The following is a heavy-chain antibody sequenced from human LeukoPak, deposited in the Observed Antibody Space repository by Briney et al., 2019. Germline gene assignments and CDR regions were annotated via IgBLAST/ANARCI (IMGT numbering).Heavy chain of an antibody. V-gene: IGHV3-30*04. CDR2: ISYDGGNK. D-gene: IGHD6-19*01. CDR1: GFTFSSYA. J-gene: IGHJ4*02. CDR3: ARVAGASYSSGWGLGDY. Sequence: GGSLRLSCAASGFTFSSYAMHWVRQAPGKGLEWVAVISYDGGNKYYADSVKGRFTISRDNSKNTLYLQMNSLRAEDTAVYYCARVAGASYSSGWGLGDYWGQGTLVAVSS.